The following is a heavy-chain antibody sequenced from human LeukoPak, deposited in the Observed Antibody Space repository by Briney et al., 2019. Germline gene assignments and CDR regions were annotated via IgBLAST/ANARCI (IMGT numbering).Heavy chain of an antibody. Sequence: RPSETLSLTCAVYGGSFSNYYWSRIRQPPGKGLEWIGEINDSGRINYNPSLMSRVTVSVDTSKNQFSLRLTSVTATDTAVYYCARRWNYGRNYYIDVWGNGATVSVSS. CDR2: INDSGRI. J-gene: IGHJ6*03. V-gene: IGHV4-34*01. CDR3: ARRWNYGRNYYIDV. D-gene: IGHD1-7*01. CDR1: GGSFSNYY.